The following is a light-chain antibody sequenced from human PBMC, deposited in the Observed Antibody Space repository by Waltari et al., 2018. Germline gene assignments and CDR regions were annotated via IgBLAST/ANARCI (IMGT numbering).Light chain of an antibody. CDR3: NSRDSSGNHVL. CDR2: GKN. Sequence: SSELTPDPAVSVALGQTGRITCQGDSLRTYYARWYQQRPGQAPVLVIYGKNNRPSGIPDRFSGSSSGNTASLTISGAQAEDEADYYCNSRDSSGNHVLFGGGTKLTVL. J-gene: IGLJ2*01. CDR1: SLRTYY. V-gene: IGLV3-19*01.